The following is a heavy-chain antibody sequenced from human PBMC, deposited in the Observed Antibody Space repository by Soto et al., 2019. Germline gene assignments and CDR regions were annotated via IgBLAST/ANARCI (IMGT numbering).Heavy chain of an antibody. J-gene: IGHJ6*02. Sequence: PGGSLRLSCAAPGFSFSDYEMNWVHQTPGKGLEWLSYISSSGGTIKYADSVKGRFTISRDNAKNSLYLQMHSLRADDTAVYYCARDAFEIYYKFGLDVWGQGTPVTVSS. CDR3: ARDAFEIYYKFGLDV. CDR1: GFSFSDYE. CDR2: ISSSGGTI. V-gene: IGHV3-48*03. D-gene: IGHD3-10*01.